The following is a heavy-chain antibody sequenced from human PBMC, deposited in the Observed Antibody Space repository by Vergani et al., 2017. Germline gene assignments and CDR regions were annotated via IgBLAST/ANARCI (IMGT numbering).Heavy chain of an antibody. CDR1: GFTFSSYE. Sequence: EVQLVESGGGLVQPGGSLRLSCAASGFTFSSYEMNWVRQAPGKGLAWVSYISSSGSTIYYADSVKGRFTISRDNAKNALYLQMNSLRAADTAVYYCARDRAGTSDYWGQGTLVTVSS. CDR2: ISSSGSTI. CDR3: ARDRAGTSDY. J-gene: IGHJ4*02. V-gene: IGHV3-48*03. D-gene: IGHD6-19*01.